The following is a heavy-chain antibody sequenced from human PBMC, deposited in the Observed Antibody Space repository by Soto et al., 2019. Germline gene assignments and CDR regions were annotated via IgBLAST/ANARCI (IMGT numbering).Heavy chain of an antibody. V-gene: IGHV4-39*01. CDR3: ARQGYQLPPFYYYYGMDV. CDR1: GGSISSSSYY. D-gene: IGHD2-2*01. CDR2: IYYSGST. J-gene: IGHJ6*02. Sequence: SETLSLTCTVSGGSISSSSYYWGWIRQPPGKGLEWIGSIYYSGSTYYNPSLKSRVTISVDTSKNQFSLKLRSVTAADTAVYYCARQGYQLPPFYYYYGMDVWGQGTTVTVSS.